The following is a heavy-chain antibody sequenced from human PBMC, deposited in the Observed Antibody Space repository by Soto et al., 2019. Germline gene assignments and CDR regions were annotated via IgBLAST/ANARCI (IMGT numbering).Heavy chain of an antibody. CDR1: GFTFSNYA. CDR3: ARDFFSTVTAVDY. J-gene: IGHJ4*02. CDR2: IAYDGSNK. V-gene: IGHV3-30-3*01. Sequence: QVQLVDSGGSVVQPGRSLRLSCAASGFTFSNYAMHWVRQAPGKGLEWVAVIAYDGSNKYYADSVKGRFTISRDNSKNTVYLQMNSLRAEDTAVYFCARDFFSTVTAVDYWGQGTLVTVSS. D-gene: IGHD4-17*01.